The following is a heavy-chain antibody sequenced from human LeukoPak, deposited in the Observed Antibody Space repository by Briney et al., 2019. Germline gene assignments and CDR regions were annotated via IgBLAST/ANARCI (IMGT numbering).Heavy chain of an antibody. CDR3: ARENVMVRGAILYYFDY. D-gene: IGHD3-10*01. CDR1: GGTFSSYA. J-gene: IGHJ4*02. CDR2: IIPIFGTA. V-gene: IGHV1-69*05. Sequence: SVKVSCKASGGTFSSYAISWVRQAPGQGLEWMGGIIPIFGTANYAQKFQGRATITTDESTSTAYMELSSLRSEDTAVYYCARENVMVRGAILYYFDYWGQGTLVTVSS.